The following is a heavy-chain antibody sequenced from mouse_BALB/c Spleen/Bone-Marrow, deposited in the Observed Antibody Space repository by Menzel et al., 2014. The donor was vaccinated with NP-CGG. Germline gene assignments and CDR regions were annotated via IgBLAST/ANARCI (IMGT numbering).Heavy chain of an antibody. CDR2: IDPANGNT. Sequence: VQLKDSGAELVKPGASVKLSCTASGFNIKDTYMHWVKQRPEQGLEWIGRIDPANGNTKYDPKFQGKATITADTSSNTAYLQLSSLTSEDTAVCYRARWEYYAMDYWGQGTSVTVSS. V-gene: IGHV14-3*02. CDR1: GFNIKDTY. J-gene: IGHJ4*01. CDR3: ARWEYYAMDY. D-gene: IGHD4-1*01.